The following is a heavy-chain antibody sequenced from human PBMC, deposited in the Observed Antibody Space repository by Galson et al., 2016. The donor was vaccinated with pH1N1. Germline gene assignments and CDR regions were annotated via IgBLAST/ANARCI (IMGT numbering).Heavy chain of an antibody. Sequence: SVKVSCKASGHTFTNYDFNWVRQAPGQGLERMGWVRPNSGNTGYAQKFQGRVTITMNTSINTAYVELSSLRSEDTAIYYCARGSCSDGSCYSGWVWGQGTLVTVSS. J-gene: IGHJ4*02. CDR3: ARGSCSDGSCYSGWV. D-gene: IGHD2-15*01. CDR2: VRPNSGNT. CDR1: GHTFTNYD. V-gene: IGHV1-8*03.